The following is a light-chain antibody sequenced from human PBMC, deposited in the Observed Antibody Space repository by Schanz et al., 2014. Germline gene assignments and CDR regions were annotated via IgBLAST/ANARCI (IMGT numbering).Light chain of an antibody. J-gene: IGLJ1*01. CDR2: EVS. CDR1: SSDVGDYNY. CDR3: SSYTSSSTLSV. Sequence: QSALTQPPSASGSLGQSVTISCTGTSSDVGDYNYVSWYQQHPGKAPKLMIYEVSKRPSGVPDRFSGSKSGNTASLTISGLQAEDEADYYCSSYTSSSTLSVFGTGTKLTVL. V-gene: IGLV2-8*01.